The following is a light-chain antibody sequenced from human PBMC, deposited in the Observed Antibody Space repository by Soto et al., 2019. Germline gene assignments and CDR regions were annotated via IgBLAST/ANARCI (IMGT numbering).Light chain of an antibody. V-gene: IGKV1-12*01. CDR3: QQYPLA. CDR1: QPLISC. CDR2: PAS. Sequence: DIQTTQSSSSLSSSVGDIFTITCRSSQPLISCLAWYQQFPGQAPHLLIYPASTLQSGVPSRFNGSGSGTDFTLTIISLQPEDFAIYYCQQYPLAFGGGTKVDIK. J-gene: IGKJ4*01.